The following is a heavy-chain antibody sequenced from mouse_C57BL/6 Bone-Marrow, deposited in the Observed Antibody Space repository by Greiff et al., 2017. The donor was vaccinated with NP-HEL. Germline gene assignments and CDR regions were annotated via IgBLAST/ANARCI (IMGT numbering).Heavy chain of an antibody. Sequence: VQLKESGPGLVKPSQSLSLTCSVTGYSITSGYYWNWIRQFPGNKLEWMGYISYDGSNNYNPSLKNRISITRDTSKNQFFLKLNSVTTEDTATYYCARGIRRGFAYWGQGTLVTVSA. CDR1: GYSITSGYY. V-gene: IGHV3-6*01. CDR2: ISYDGSN. CDR3: ARGIRRGFAY. J-gene: IGHJ3*01.